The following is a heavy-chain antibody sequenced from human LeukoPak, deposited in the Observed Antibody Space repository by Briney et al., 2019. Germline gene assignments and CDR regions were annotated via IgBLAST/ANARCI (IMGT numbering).Heavy chain of an antibody. V-gene: IGHV3-23*01. CDR2: ISGSGAKT. J-gene: IGHJ4*02. CDR3: ANIPNSFGPDY. CDR1: KFTFSTSA. D-gene: IGHD3-16*01. Sequence: GGSLRLACAAPKFTFSTSALSWVRQAPGRGLEWVSGISGSGAKTYYSDSVKGRFTISRDNSKNTLYLQMNSLRVEDTAVYYCANIPNSFGPDYWGQGSLVTVSS.